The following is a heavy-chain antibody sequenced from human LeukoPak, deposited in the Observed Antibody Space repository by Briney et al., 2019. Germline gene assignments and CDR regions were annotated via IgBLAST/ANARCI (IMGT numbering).Heavy chain of an antibody. D-gene: IGHD3-16*02. CDR2: ISGSGGST. CDR3: ANAIGGELSFHFDY. Sequence: GGSLRLSCAASGFTFSSYAMSWVRQAPGKGLEWVSAISGSGGSTYCADSVKGRFTISRDNSKNTLYLQMNSLRAEDTAVYYSANAIGGELSFHFDYWGQGTLVTVSS. J-gene: IGHJ4*02. CDR1: GFTFSSYA. V-gene: IGHV3-23*01.